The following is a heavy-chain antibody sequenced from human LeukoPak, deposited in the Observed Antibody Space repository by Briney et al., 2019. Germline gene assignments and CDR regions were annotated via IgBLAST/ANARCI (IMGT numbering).Heavy chain of an antibody. CDR3: ARFGGNSGDSPSSFNN. CDR1: GYSFTSYW. CDR2: IYPGDSDT. V-gene: IGHV5-51*01. J-gene: IGHJ4*01. Sequence: GESLKISCKGSGYSFTSYWIGWVRQMPGKGLEWMGIIYPGDSDTRYSPSFQGQVTISADKSISTAYLQWSSLKASDTAMCYCARFGGNSGDSPSSFNNWGKEPLSPSPQ. D-gene: IGHD3-16*01.